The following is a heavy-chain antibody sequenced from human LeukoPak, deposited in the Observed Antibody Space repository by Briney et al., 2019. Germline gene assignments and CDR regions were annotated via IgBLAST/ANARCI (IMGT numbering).Heavy chain of an antibody. CDR2: FDPEVVET. CDR1: GYTLTELS. D-gene: IGHD6-13*01. CDR3: ARESIAAGAEYFQH. Sequence: ASVKVSCKVSGYTLTELSMHWVRQAPGKGLEWMGGFDPEVVETIYAQKFQGRVTMTEDTSTDTAYMELSSLRSEDTAVYYCARESIAAGAEYFQHWGQGTLVTVSS. V-gene: IGHV1-24*01. J-gene: IGHJ1*01.